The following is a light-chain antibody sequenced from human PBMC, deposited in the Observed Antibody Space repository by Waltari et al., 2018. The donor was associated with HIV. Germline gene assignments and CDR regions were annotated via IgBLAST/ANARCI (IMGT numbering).Light chain of an antibody. CDR3: CSYASGSTFV. V-gene: IGLV2-23*02. CDR1: SSDLGSYDL. J-gene: IGLJ1*01. Sequence: QSALTQPASVSGSPGQSITISCTGTSSDLGSYDLVSLYQQHPGKAPKVMIYEVSKRPSGFSNRFSGSKSGNTASLIISGLQAEDEADYYCCSYASGSTFVFGTGTKVTVL. CDR2: EVS.